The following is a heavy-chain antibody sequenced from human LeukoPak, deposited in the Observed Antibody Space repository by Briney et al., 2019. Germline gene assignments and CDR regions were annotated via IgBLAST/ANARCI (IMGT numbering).Heavy chain of an antibody. D-gene: IGHD3-22*01. Sequence: PSETLSLTCTVSGGSISSYYWSWIRQPPGKGLEWIGYIYYSGSTNYNPSLKSRVTISVDTSKNQFSLKLSSVTAADTAVYYCARGYYYHSSGNAAFDFWGQGTLVTVSS. J-gene: IGHJ4*02. CDR1: GGSISSYY. CDR3: ARGYYYHSSGNAAFDF. CDR2: IYYSGST. V-gene: IGHV4-59*12.